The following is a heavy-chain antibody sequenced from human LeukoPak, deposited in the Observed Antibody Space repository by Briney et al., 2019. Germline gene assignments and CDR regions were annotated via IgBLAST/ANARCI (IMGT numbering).Heavy chain of an antibody. CDR3: ARDPYDILTGYFDFDY. D-gene: IGHD3-9*01. CDR1: GYTFTGYY. CDR2: INPNSGGT. Sequence: ASVKVSCKASGYTFTGYYMHWVRQAPGQGLEWMGWINPNSGGTNYAQEFQGRVTMTRDTSISTAYMELSRLRSDDTAVYYCARDPYDILTGYFDFDYWGQGTLVTVSS. J-gene: IGHJ4*02. V-gene: IGHV1-2*02.